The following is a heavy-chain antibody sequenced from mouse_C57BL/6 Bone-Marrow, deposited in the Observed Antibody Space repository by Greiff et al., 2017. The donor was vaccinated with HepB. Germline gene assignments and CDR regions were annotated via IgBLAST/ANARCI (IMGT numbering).Heavy chain of an antibody. CDR3: AGNYYGSSSFAMDY. CDR2: IYPGDGDT. CDR1: GYAFSSYW. D-gene: IGHD1-1*01. Sequence: VQLQQFGSELVKPGASVKISCKASGYAFSSYWMNWVKQRPGKGLEWIGQIYPGDGDTNYNGKFKGKATLTADKSSSTAYMQLSSLTSEDSAVYYCAGNYYGSSSFAMDYWGQGTSVIVSS. J-gene: IGHJ4*01. V-gene: IGHV1-80*01.